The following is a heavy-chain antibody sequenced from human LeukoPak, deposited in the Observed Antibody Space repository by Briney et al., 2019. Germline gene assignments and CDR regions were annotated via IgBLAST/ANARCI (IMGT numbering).Heavy chain of an antibody. Sequence: GASVKVSCKASGYTFTGYYMHWVRQAPGQGLEWMGWINPNSGGTNYAQKFQGRVTMTRDTSISTAYMELSGLRSDDTAVYYCARDQTEQQLGDIDYWGQGTLVTVSS. J-gene: IGHJ4*02. V-gene: IGHV1-2*02. CDR2: INPNSGGT. CDR1: GYTFTGYY. CDR3: ARDQTEQQLGDIDY. D-gene: IGHD6-13*01.